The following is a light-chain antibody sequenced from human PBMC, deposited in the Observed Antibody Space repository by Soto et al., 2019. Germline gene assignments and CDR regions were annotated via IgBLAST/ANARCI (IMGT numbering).Light chain of an antibody. J-gene: IGKJ1*01. CDR2: GAS. V-gene: IGKV3-15*01. CDR1: QNIGSN. Sequence: EIVMTQSPATLSVSPGERVTLSCRASQNIGSNLAWYQQKFGQAPRLLIYGASTRVTGIPARISGSGSGTEFTHTITSLQSEDFGVYHCQQYHNWWTFGQGTKVDFK. CDR3: QQYHNWWT.